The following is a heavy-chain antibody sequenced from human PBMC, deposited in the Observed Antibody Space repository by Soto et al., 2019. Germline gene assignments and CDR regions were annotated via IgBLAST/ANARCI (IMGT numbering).Heavy chain of an antibody. D-gene: IGHD3-22*01. J-gene: IGHJ4*02. CDR2: IIPMSDTA. Sequence: QVQLVQSGAEVKKPGSSVKVSCKASGGTFSSYAFSWVRQAPGQGREWMGGIIPMSDTANYAQKFQDRVTISADESTCRAYMGLSSLTSEDTAVYFCARSLTYYYETSGYYLGNIWGQGTLVTVSS. CDR1: GGTFSSYA. CDR3: ARSLTYYYETSGYYLGNI. V-gene: IGHV1-69*01.